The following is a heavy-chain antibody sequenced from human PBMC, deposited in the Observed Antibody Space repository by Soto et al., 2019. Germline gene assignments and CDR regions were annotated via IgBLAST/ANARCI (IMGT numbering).Heavy chain of an antibody. CDR2: IYHSGST. V-gene: IGHV4-38-2*02. CDR1: GYSISSGYY. D-gene: IGHD6-13*01. CDR3: ARVGIAAAGDY. J-gene: IGHJ4*02. Sequence: SETLSLTCTVSGYSISSGYYWGWIRQPPGKGLEWIGSIYHSGSTYYNPSLKSRVTISVDTSKNQFSLKLSSVTAADTAVYYCARVGIAAAGDYWGQGTLVTVSS.